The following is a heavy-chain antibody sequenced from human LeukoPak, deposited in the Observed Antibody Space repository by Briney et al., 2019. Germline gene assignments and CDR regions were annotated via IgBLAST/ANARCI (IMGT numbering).Heavy chain of an antibody. V-gene: IGHV1-18*01. CDR1: GYTFTSYG. Sequence: GASVKVSRKASGYTFTSYGISWVRQAPGQGLEWMGWISAYNGNTNYAQKLQGRVTMTTDTSTSTAYMELRSLRSDDTAVYYCARGLSYYYDSSGYHHFDYWGQGTLVTVSS. J-gene: IGHJ4*02. CDR2: ISAYNGNT. D-gene: IGHD3-22*01. CDR3: ARGLSYYYDSSGYHHFDY.